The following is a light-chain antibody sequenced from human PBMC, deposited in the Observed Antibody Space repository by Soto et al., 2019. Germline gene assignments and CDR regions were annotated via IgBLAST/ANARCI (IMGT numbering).Light chain of an antibody. CDR2: GAS. V-gene: IGKV3-20*01. Sequence: EVVLTQSPGTLSLSPGQRATLSCRASESISRDYLAWYQQRLGHAPRLLIYGASSGATGIPDRFSGSGSGTDFTLTISRLEPEDFAIYYCQQYGGVPYTFGQGTK. CDR1: ESISRDY. CDR3: QQYGGVPYT. J-gene: IGKJ2*01.